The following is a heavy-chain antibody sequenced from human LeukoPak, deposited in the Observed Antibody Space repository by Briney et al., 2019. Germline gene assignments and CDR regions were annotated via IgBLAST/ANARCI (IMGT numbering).Heavy chain of an antibody. CDR2: INHSGST. Sequence: SETLSLTCAVYGGSFSGYYWSWIRQPPGNGLEWIGEINHSGSTNYNPSLKSRVTISVDTSKNQFSLKLSSVTAADTAVYYCARTFRESYYDFWSGYSSLDYWGQGTLVTVSS. J-gene: IGHJ4*02. D-gene: IGHD3-3*01. V-gene: IGHV4-34*01. CDR3: ARTFRESYYDFWSGYSSLDY. CDR1: GGSFSGYY.